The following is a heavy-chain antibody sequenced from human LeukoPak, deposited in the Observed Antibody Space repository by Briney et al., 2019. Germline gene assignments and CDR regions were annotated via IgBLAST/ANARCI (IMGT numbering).Heavy chain of an antibody. CDR2: IIPLFDSP. V-gene: IGHV1-69*06. D-gene: IGHD1-26*01. CDR3: ASLVWTLYSGSYPNDAFDI. J-gene: IGHJ3*02. Sequence: SVKVSCKASGGTFTFGTAGVTWVRQASGQRLEWLGGIIPLFDSPHYAPNFQGRLTITADRFSGVAYMDLSSLSSEDTAVYYCASLVWTLYSGSYPNDAFDIWGQGTMVTVPS. CDR1: GGTFTFGTAG.